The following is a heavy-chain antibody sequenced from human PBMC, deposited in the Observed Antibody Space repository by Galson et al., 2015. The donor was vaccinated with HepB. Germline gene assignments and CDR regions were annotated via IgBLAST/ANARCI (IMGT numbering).Heavy chain of an antibody. CDR2: INAGNGNT. J-gene: IGHJ3*02. V-gene: IGHV1-3*01. Sequence: SVKVSCKASGYTFTSYAMHWVRQAPGQRLEWMGWINAGNGNTKYSQKFQGRVTITRDTSASTAYMELSSLRSEDTAVYYCARASYDFWSGYVDAFDIWGQGQWSPSLQ. CDR3: ARASYDFWSGYVDAFDI. CDR1: GYTFTSYA. D-gene: IGHD3-3*01.